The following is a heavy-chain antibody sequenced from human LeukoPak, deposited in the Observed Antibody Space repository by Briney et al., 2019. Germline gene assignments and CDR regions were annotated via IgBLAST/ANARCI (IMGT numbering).Heavy chain of an antibody. CDR1: RFIFSTYW. D-gene: IGHD2/OR15-2a*01. Sequence: GGSLRLSCAASRFIFSTYWMHWVRQAPGKGLVWVSRINSDGSSANYADSVKGRFTISRDNAKNTLYLQMDSLRAEDTAVYYCTRVSTTDDYWGQGTLVTVSS. CDR3: TRVSTTDDY. J-gene: IGHJ4*02. V-gene: IGHV3-74*01. CDR2: INSDGSSA.